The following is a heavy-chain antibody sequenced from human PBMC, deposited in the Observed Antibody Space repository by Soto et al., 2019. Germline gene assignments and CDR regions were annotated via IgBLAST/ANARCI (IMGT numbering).Heavy chain of an antibody. J-gene: IGHJ4*02. V-gene: IGHV4-34*01. CDR3: ARGPRLITIFGVVIIPPYFDY. D-gene: IGHD3-3*01. CDR2: INHSGST. Sequence: SETLSLTCTVSGGSISSYYWSWIRQPPGKGLEWIGEINHSGSTNYNPSLKSRVTISVDTSKNQFSLKLSSVTAADTAVYYCARGPRLITIFGVVIIPPYFDYWGQGTLVTVSS. CDR1: GGSISSYY.